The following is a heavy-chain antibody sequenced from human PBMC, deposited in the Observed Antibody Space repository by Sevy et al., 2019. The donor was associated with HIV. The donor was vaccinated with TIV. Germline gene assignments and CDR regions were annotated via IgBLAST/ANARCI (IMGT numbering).Heavy chain of an antibody. Sequence: GGSLRLSCAASGFTFSDYYMNWVRQAPGKGLEWVSSISSRRSYIHYADSVRGRFTISRDNAKNSLYLQMNSLRVDDTAVYFCARDGGCSSTSCLLYFDSWGQGALVTVSS. J-gene: IGHJ4*02. CDR3: ARDGGCSSTSCLLYFDS. V-gene: IGHV3-21*01. CDR2: ISSRRSYI. D-gene: IGHD2-2*01. CDR1: GFTFSDYY.